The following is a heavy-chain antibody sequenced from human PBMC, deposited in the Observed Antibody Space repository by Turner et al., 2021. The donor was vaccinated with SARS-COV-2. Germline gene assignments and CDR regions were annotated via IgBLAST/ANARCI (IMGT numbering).Heavy chain of an antibody. D-gene: IGHD2-15*01. CDR3: AREESGSFGAYGMDV. J-gene: IGHJ6*02. Sequence: EVQLVESGGGLVQPGGSRRPSCAASGFTFSSYWMNWVRQAPGKGLEWVANIKQDGSEKYYVDSVKGRFTISRDNAKNSLYLQMNSLRAEDTAVYYCAREESGSFGAYGMDVWGQGTTVTVSS. V-gene: IGHV3-7*03. CDR2: IKQDGSEK. CDR1: GFTFSSYW.